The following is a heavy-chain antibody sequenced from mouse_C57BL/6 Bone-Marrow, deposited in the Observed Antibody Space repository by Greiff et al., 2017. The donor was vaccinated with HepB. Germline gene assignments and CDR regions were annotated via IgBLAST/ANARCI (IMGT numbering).Heavy chain of an antibody. CDR2: ISSGSSTI. V-gene: IGHV5-17*01. CDR1: GFTFSDYG. Sequence: DVKLVESGGGLVKPGGSLKLSCAASGFTFSDYGMHWVRQAPEKGLEWVAYISSGSSTIYYADTVKGRFTISRDNAKNTLFLKMTSLRSEDTAMYYCARRLYAIDYWGQGTSVTVSS. CDR3: ARRLYAIDY. D-gene: IGHD1-2*01. J-gene: IGHJ4*01.